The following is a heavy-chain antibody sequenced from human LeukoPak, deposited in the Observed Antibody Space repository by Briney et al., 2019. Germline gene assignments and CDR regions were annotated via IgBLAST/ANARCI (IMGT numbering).Heavy chain of an antibody. CDR2: ISYDGSNK. V-gene: IGHV3-30*04. CDR1: GFTFSHYA. CDR3: ATSSSGWADDAFDI. Sequence: PGRSLRLSCVASGFTFSHYAMHGVRQAPGKGLEGVAVISYDGSNKDYADSVKGGFTISRDNSKNTLYLQMNSLRVEHTAVYYCATSSSGWADDAFDIWGQGTMVTVSA. D-gene: IGHD6-19*01. J-gene: IGHJ3*02.